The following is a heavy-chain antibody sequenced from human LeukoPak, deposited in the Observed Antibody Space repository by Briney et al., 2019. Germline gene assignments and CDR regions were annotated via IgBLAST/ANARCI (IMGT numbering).Heavy chain of an antibody. CDR3: ARVASSGSYYYYFDY. CDR2: IYYSGST. V-gene: IGHV4-59*01. D-gene: IGHD3-10*01. CDR1: GGSISGYY. J-gene: IGHJ4*02. Sequence: SETLSLTCVVSGGSISGYYWSWIRQPPGKGLEWIGYIYYSGSTNYNPSLNSRVTISVDTSKNQFSLKLSSVTAADTAVYYCARVASSGSYYYYFDYWGQGTLVTVSS.